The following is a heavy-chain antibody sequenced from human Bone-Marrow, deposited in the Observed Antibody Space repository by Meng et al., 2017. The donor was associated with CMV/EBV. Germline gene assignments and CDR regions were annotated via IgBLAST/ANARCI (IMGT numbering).Heavy chain of an antibody. CDR3: ARDLNYSNYVPGWFDP. J-gene: IGHJ5*02. Sequence: SVKVSCKASGGTFSSYAISWVRQAPGQGLEWMGGIIPIFGTANYAQKFQGRVTITTDESTSTAYMELSSLRSEDTAVYYCARDLNYSNYVPGWFDPWGQGTLVTVSS. CDR1: GGTFSSYA. D-gene: IGHD4-11*01. CDR2: IIPIFGTA. V-gene: IGHV1-69*05.